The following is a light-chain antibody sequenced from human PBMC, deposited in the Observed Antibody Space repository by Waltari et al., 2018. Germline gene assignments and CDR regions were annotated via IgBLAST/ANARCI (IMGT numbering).Light chain of an antibody. CDR2: GAS. V-gene: IGKV3-15*01. Sequence: EIVMTQSPATLSVSPGERAPLSCRASQSVRSNLAWYQHKPGQSPRLLIYGASTRATGIAARFSGSGSGTEFTLTISSLQSEDFALYYCQQYNDWPRTFGQGTKVEI. J-gene: IGKJ1*01. CDR1: QSVRSN. CDR3: QQYNDWPRT.